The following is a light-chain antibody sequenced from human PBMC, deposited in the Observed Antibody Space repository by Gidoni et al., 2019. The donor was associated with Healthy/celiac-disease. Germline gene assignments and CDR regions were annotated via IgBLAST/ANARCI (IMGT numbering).Light chain of an antibody. Sequence: DIQMTQSPHSLSASVGDRVTITCRASKSIRSYLNVYQQKPGKAPKRLIYAASSLQSGVPSRFSGSGSGTDVTLTISSLQPEDFATYYCQQSYSTPPFTFGPGTKVEIK. CDR3: QQSYSTPPFT. V-gene: IGKV1-39*01. J-gene: IGKJ3*01. CDR2: AAS. CDR1: KSIRSY.